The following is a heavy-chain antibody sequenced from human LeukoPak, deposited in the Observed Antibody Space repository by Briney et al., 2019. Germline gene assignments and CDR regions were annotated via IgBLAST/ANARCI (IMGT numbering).Heavy chain of an antibody. Sequence: SETLSLTCTVSGGSISSSYYYWGWIRQPPGKGLEWIGSIYYSGITYYNPSLKSRVTISVDTSNNQFSLKLSSVTAADTAMYYCARLLIYCSSTSCHFDYWGQGTLVTVSS. D-gene: IGHD2-2*01. V-gene: IGHV4-39*01. J-gene: IGHJ4*02. CDR3: ARLLIYCSSTSCHFDY. CDR2: IYYSGIT. CDR1: GGSISSSYYY.